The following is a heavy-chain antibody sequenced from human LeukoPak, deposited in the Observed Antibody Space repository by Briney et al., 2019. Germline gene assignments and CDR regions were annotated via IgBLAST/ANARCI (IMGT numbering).Heavy chain of an antibody. CDR3: AKVAKYYYGSETYYFFEH. CDR2: INQDGTEK. CDR1: GFTFGDYA. Sequence: GGSLRLSCTASGFTFGDYAMSWFRQAPGKALEWVANINQDGTEKFYVDSVKGRFTISRDNAKNSLYLQMNSLRVEDTAVYYCAKVAKYYYGSETYYFFEHWGQGTPVTASS. J-gene: IGHJ4*02. V-gene: IGHV3-7*01. D-gene: IGHD3-10*01.